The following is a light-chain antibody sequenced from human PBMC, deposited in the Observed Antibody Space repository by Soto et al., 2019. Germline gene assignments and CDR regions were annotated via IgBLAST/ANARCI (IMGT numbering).Light chain of an antibody. CDR3: YSYAGDVTFV. CDR1: SSDVGGYNY. V-gene: IGLV2-11*01. J-gene: IGLJ1*01. Sequence: QSSVTQPRSVSGSPGQSVTIPCTGSSSDVGGYNYVSWYQQHPGKAPKVLIYDVNQRPSGVPDRFSGSKSGNTAYLTISGLQAEDEADYYCYSYAGDVTFVFGRGTKVTVL. CDR2: DVN.